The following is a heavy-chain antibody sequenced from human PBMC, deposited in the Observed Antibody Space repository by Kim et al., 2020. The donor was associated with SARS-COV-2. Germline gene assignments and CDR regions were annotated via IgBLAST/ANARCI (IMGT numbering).Heavy chain of an antibody. D-gene: IGHD1-1*01. Sequence: GGSLRLSCAASGFTFSNAWMSWVRQAPGKGLEWVGRIKSKTDGGTTDYAAPVKGRFTISRDDSKNTLYLQMNSLKTEDTAVYYCTTVTLERRPPLSYYYYYGMDVWGQGTTVTVSS. CDR2: IKSKTDGGTT. CDR1: GFTFSNAW. J-gene: IGHJ6*02. CDR3: TTVTLERRPPLSYYYYYGMDV. V-gene: IGHV3-15*01.